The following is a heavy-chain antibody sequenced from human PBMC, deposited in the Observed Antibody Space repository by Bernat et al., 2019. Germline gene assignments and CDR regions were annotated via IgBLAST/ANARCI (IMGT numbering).Heavy chain of an antibody. CDR3: ARDPYNWNDAGLDY. D-gene: IGHD1-1*01. CDR2: IWYDGSNK. CDR1: GFTFSSYG. Sequence: QVQLVESGGGVVQPGRSLRLSCAASGFTFSSYGMHWVRQAPGKGLEWVAVIWYDGSNKYYADSVKGRFNISRDNSKNTLYLQMNSLRAEDTAVYYCARDPYNWNDAGLDYWGQGTLVTVSS. V-gene: IGHV3-33*01. J-gene: IGHJ4*02.